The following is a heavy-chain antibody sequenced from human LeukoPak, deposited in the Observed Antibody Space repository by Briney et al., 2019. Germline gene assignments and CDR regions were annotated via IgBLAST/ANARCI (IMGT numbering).Heavy chain of an antibody. CDR2: IYSGGRT. V-gene: IGHV3-66*01. J-gene: IGHJ4*02. CDR3: ARELPYYDSSGYYYDY. Sequence: GGSLRLSCAASEFSVGSNYMSWVRQAPGKGLEWVSVIYSGGRTYYADSVKGRFTISRDNSRNTLYLQMNSLRAEDTAVYYCARELPYYDSSGYYYDYWGQGTLVTVSS. D-gene: IGHD3-22*01. CDR1: EFSVGSNY.